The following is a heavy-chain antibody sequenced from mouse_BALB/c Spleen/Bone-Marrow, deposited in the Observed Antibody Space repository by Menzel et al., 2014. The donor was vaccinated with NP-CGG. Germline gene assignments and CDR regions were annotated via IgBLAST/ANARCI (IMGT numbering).Heavy chain of an antibody. CDR1: GYTFTDYW. J-gene: IGHJ1*01. D-gene: IGHD1-1*01. V-gene: IGHV1-69*01. CDR2: IDTSDSYT. Sequence: VQLQQSGAELVMPGASVKMSCKASGYTFTDYWMHWVKQRPGQGLEWIGAIDTSDSYTSYNQKFKGKATLTVDESSSTAYMQPSSLTSEDSAVYYCARDYYGRGWYFDVWGAGTTVTVSS. CDR3: ARDYYGRGWYFDV.